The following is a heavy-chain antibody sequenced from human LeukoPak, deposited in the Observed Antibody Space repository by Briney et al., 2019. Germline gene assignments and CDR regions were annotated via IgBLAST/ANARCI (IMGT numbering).Heavy chain of an antibody. CDR2: INPNSGGT. CDR1: GYTFTGYY. J-gene: IGHJ5*02. Sequence: GASVKVSCKASGYTFTGYYMHWVRQAPGQGLEWMGWINPNSGGTNYAQKFQGWVTMTRDTSISTAYMELSRLRSDDTAVYYCARIGIGELWGNWFDPWGQGTLVTVSS. V-gene: IGHV1-2*04. D-gene: IGHD3-10*01. CDR3: ARIGIGELWGNWFDP.